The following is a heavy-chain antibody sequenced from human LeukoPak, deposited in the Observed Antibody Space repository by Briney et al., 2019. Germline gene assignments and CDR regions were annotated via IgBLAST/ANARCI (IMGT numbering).Heavy chain of an antibody. Sequence: GSLRLSCAASGFTFSNYWMHWVRQAPGKGLVWVSRINSDGSSTTYADPVKGRFTISRDNGQNTLYLQMNSLRAEDAAVYYCAREGRGYSYAFEYWGQGTLASFSS. CDR2: INSDGSST. CDR1: GFTFSNYW. D-gene: IGHD5-18*01. V-gene: IGHV3-74*01. J-gene: IGHJ4*02. CDR3: AREGRGYSYAFEY.